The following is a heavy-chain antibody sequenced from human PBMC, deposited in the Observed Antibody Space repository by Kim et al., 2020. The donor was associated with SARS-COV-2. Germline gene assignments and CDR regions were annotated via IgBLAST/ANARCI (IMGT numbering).Heavy chain of an antibody. Sequence: SETLSLTCTVSDGSISSSSYYWGWIRQPPGKGLEWIGSIYYSGSTYYNPSLKSRVTISVDTSKNQFSLKLSSVTAADTAVYYCARVVIVVVPAATHWYFDLWGRGTLVTVSS. CDR3: ARVVIVVVPAATHWYFDL. J-gene: IGHJ2*01. D-gene: IGHD2-2*01. V-gene: IGHV4-39*07. CDR2: IYYSGST. CDR1: DGSISSSSYY.